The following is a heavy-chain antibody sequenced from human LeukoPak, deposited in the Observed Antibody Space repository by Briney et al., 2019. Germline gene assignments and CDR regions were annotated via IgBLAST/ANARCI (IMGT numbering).Heavy chain of an antibody. D-gene: IGHD5-18*01. Sequence: SETLSLTCAVSSGSISSGGYSWSWIRQSPGKGLEWIGYIYHSGSTYYNPSLKSRVTISVDRSENQFSLKLNSVTAADTAVYYCARGTWIQLRYFDLWGRGTLVTVSS. CDR2: IYHSGST. CDR1: SGSISSGGYS. J-gene: IGHJ2*01. V-gene: IGHV4-30-2*06. CDR3: ARGTWIQLRYFDL.